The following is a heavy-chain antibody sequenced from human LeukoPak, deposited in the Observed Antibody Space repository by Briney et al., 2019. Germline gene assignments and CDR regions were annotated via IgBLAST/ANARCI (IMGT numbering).Heavy chain of an antibody. CDR1: GYTFSIYG. J-gene: IGHJ4*02. CDR2: ISANNGDT. V-gene: IGHV1-18*01. Sequence: GASVTVSFKASGYTFSIYGISWGRQAPGQGREWKGWISANNGDTNYAQKLQGRVTMTTDTSTSTAYMELRSLRSDDTAVYHCARDQNYYGSGSYFIYWGQGTLVTVSS. D-gene: IGHD3-10*01. CDR3: ARDQNYYGSGSYFIY.